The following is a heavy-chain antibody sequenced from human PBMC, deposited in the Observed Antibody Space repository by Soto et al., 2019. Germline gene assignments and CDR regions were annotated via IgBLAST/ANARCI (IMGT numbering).Heavy chain of an antibody. J-gene: IGHJ6*02. CDR2: ISYDGSNK. CDR3: ASPDSPFFCCSTGRHNVMAV. D-gene: IGHD6-25*01. Sequence: PGGSLRLSCAASGFTFSSYAMHWVRQAPGKGLEWVAVISYDGSNKYYADSVKGRFTISRDNSKNTLYLQMNSLRAEDTAVYYCASPDSPFFCCSTGRHNVMAVSARGTTVT. CDR1: GFTFSSYA. V-gene: IGHV3-30-3*01.